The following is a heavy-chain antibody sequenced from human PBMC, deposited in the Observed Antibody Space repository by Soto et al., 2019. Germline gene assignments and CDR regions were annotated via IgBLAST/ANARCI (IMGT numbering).Heavy chain of an antibody. CDR3: ASLGRHG. D-gene: IGHD3-16*01. CDR1: GFTFSDSW. CDR2: IKQDGSEK. J-gene: IGHJ6*02. V-gene: IGHV3-7*01. Sequence: GGSLRLSCAASGFTFSDSWIDWVRQAQGKGPEWVANIKQDGSEKNYVDSVKGRFIISRDNAKNSLYLQMNSLRAEDTAVYYCASLGRHGWGQGTTVTVSS.